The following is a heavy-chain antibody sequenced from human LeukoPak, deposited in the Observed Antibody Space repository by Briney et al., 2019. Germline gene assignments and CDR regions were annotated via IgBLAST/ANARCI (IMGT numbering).Heavy chain of an antibody. V-gene: IGHV2-5*02. CDR3: AHSRYHCSGGRCLLPYDY. Sequence: SGPTQVKPTQTLTLSCTFSGLSLSTSGVGVGWIRQPPGKALEWLALIYWDDDKRYSPSLKSRLTITKDTSKNQVLLTMTNMDPVDTATYSCAHSRYHCSGGRCLLPYDYWGQGTRVTVSS. CDR1: GLSLSTSGVG. D-gene: IGHD2-15*01. CDR2: IYWDDDK. J-gene: IGHJ4*02.